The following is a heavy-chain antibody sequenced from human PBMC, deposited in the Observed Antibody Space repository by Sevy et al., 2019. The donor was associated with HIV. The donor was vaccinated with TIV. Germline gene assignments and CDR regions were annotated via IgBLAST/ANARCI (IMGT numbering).Heavy chain of an antibody. CDR1: GFRFEDYG. D-gene: IGHD3-10*01. V-gene: IGHV3-9*01. CDR3: ARDLLPYGSGSYPLDY. CDR2: IGWNSGSV. Sequence: GGSLRLSCAASGFRFEDYGMHWVRRAPGKGLEWVSGIGWNSGSVGYAVSVKGRLSISRDNAKNLLYLQMNSLTSEDTALYYCARDLLPYGSGSYPLDYWGQGTVVTVSS. J-gene: IGHJ4*02.